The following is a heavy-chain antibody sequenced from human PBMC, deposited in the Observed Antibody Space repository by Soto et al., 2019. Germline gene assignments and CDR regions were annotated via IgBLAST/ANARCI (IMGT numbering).Heavy chain of an antibody. D-gene: IGHD6-13*01. V-gene: IGHV4-59*01. CDR2: IHYSGAT. Sequence: SETLSLTCTVSGASMTPYYWSWIRQTPGKGLEYIGYIHYSGATDYNPSLKSRLTISIDTSKNQFSLKLNSVTAADTAVYYCARDGGQLVRVDYYYYGMDVWGQGTTVTVS. J-gene: IGHJ6*02. CDR1: GASMTPYY. CDR3: ARDGGQLVRVDYYYYGMDV.